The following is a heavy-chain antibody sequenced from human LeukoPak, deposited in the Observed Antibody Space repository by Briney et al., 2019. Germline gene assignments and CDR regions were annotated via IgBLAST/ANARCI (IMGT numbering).Heavy chain of an antibody. CDR2: IYYSGST. CDR3: ARHGIVATTSNYYYYYMDV. V-gene: IGHV4-59*08. CDR1: GGSIRSYY. D-gene: IGHD5-12*01. Sequence: PSETLSHTCAVYGGSIRSYYWSWIRQPPGKGLEWIAYIYYSGSTNYNPSLKSRVTISVDTSKNQFSLKLSSVTAADTAVYYCARHGIVATTSNYYYYYMDVWGKGTTVTISS. J-gene: IGHJ6*03.